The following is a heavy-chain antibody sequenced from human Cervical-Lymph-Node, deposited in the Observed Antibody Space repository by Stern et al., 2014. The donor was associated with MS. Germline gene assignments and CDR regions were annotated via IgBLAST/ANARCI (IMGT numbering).Heavy chain of an antibody. CDR1: GFTFSNAW. CDR2: IKSKTDGGTT. J-gene: IGHJ6*02. CDR3: TPDYHYYGMDV. Sequence: EVQLVESGGGLVKPGGSPRLSCAASGFTFSNAWMSWVRQAPGKGLEWVGRIKSKTDGGTTDYAAPVKGRFTISRDDSKNTLYLQMNSLKTEDTAVYYCTPDYHYYGMDVWGQGTTVTVSS. V-gene: IGHV3-15*01.